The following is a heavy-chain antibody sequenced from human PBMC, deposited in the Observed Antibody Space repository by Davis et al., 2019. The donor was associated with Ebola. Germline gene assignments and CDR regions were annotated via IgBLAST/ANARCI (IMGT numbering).Heavy chain of an antibody. CDR3: ARHMYYYDSSGHGIDY. D-gene: IGHD3-22*01. V-gene: IGHV4-59*08. CDR1: GGSISSDY. J-gene: IGHJ4*02. CDR2: IYYSGST. Sequence: PSETLSLTCTVSGGSISSDYWSWIRQPPGKGLEWIGYIYYSGSTNYNPSLKSRVTISVDTSKNQFSLKLSSVTAADTAVYYCARHMYYYDSSGHGIDYWGQGTLVTVSS.